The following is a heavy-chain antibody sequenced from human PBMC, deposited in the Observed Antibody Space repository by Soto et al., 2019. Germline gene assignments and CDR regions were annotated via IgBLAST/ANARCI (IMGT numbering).Heavy chain of an antibody. CDR3: ARDRPLTMVRGVIPN. V-gene: IGHV3-30-3*01. J-gene: IGHJ4*02. Sequence: GGSLRLSCAASGFTFITYAMHWVRLAPGKGLEWVAAVSYDGNYKHYADSVKGRFSISRDNSRNTLNLQMSSLRPEDTAVYYCARDRPLTMVRGVIPNWGQGTLVTVSS. CDR1: GFTFITYA. CDR2: VSYDGNYK. D-gene: IGHD3-10*01.